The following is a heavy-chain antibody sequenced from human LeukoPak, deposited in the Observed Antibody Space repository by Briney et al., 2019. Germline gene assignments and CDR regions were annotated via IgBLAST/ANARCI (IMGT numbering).Heavy chain of an antibody. CDR1: EFIVSSSH. CDR2: IYTGGYT. CDR3: ARVYNYGFDY. Sequence: GESLRLSCAAPEFIVSSSHISWVRQAPGKGLEWVSVIYTGGYTYYADSVKGRFTVSRDNSKNTLYLQMNSLRAEDTAVYYCARVYNYGFDYWGPGTLVTVSS. D-gene: IGHD5-18*01. V-gene: IGHV3-53*01. J-gene: IGHJ4*02.